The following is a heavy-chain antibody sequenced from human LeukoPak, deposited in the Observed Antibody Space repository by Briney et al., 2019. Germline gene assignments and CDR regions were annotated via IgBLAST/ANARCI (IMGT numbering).Heavy chain of an antibody. J-gene: IGHJ4*02. V-gene: IGHV4-30-4*01. D-gene: IGHD3-22*01. Sequence: KASETLSLTCTVSGGSISSGDYYWSWIRQPPGKGLEWIGYIYYSGSTYYNPSLKSRVTISVDTSKNQFSLKLSSVTAADTAVYYCARDPLNDSSGYSLLYFDYWGQGTLVTVSS. CDR3: ARDPLNDSSGYSLLYFDY. CDR2: IYYSGST. CDR1: GGSISSGDYY.